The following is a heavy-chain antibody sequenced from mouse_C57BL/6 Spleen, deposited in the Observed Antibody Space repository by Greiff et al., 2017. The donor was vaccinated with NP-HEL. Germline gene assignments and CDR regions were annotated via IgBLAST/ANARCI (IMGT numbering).Heavy chain of an antibody. CDR2: IDPETGGT. Sequence: VQLQQSGAELVRPGASVTLSCKASGYTFTDYEMHWVMQTPVHGLEWIGAIDPETGGTAYNQKFKGKAILTADKSSSTAYMELRSLTSEDSAVYYCTGDYGTNFDYWGQGTTLTVSS. CDR1: GYTFTDYE. V-gene: IGHV1-15*01. J-gene: IGHJ2*01. CDR3: TGDYGTNFDY. D-gene: IGHD1-1*01.